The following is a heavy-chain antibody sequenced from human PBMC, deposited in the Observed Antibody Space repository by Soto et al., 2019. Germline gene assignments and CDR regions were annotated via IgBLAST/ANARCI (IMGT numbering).Heavy chain of an antibody. J-gene: IGHJ4*02. CDR1: GFTFSSYA. CDR3: AREDDRIGYYLDC. CDR2: MSYVGDNK. Sequence: QVQLVESGGGVVQPGRSLTLSFAASGFTFSSYAMQWVRQAPGEGLGWVAVMSYVGDNKYYADSVKGRFTISRDNSKNTLYLQMNSLRAEDTAVYYCAREDDRIGYYLDCWGQGTLVTVSS. V-gene: IGHV3-30-3*01. D-gene: IGHD3-22*01.